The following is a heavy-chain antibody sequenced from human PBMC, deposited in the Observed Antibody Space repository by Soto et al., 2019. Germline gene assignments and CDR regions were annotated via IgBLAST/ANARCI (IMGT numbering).Heavy chain of an antibody. CDR1: GFTFISYW. CDR3: ARGYRLVGAYYYYMDV. J-gene: IGHJ6*03. V-gene: IGHV3-7*01. Sequence: GGSLRLSCAASGFTFISYWMSWVRQAPWKGLEWVANIKQDGSEKYYVDSVKGRFTISRDNAKNSLYLQMNSLRAEDTAVYYCARGYRLVGAYYYYMDVWGKGTTVTVS. D-gene: IGHD1-26*01. CDR2: IKQDGSEK.